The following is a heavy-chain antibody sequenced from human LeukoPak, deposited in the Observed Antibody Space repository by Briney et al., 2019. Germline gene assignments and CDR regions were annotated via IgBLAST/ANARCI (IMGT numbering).Heavy chain of an antibody. V-gene: IGHV3-48*03. CDR3: ARATMDYYYYMDV. CDR2: ISSSGSTI. J-gene: IGHJ6*03. D-gene: IGHD5-12*01. CDR1: GFTFSSYE. Sequence: GGSLRLSCAASGFTFSSYEMNWVRQAPGRGLEWVSYISSSGSTIYYADSVKGRFTISRDNAKNSLYLQMNSLRAEDTAVYYCARATMDYYYYMDVWGKGTTATVSS.